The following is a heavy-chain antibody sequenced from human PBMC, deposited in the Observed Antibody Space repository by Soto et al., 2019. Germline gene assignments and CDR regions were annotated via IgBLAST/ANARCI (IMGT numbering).Heavy chain of an antibody. D-gene: IGHD2-2*03. CDR2: ISSSSSTI. CDR3: ARDGYCVSTTCYFLPDV. Sequence: PGGSLRLSCAASVFTFSRYGMNWVRQAPGKGLEWVAYISSSSSTIYYADSVKGRFTISRDNAKNSLYLQMNSLRDEDTAVYYCARDGYCVSTTCYFLPDVWGPGTTVTVSS. J-gene: IGHJ6*02. CDR1: VFTFSRYG. V-gene: IGHV3-48*02.